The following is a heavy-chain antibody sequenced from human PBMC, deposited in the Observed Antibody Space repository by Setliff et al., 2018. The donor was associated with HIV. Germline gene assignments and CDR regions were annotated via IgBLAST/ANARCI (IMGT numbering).Heavy chain of an antibody. D-gene: IGHD6-19*01. J-gene: IGHJ3*02. CDR1: GFTFSSYE. V-gene: IGHV3-48*03. CDR3: ARALYSSGWYYGKNGFDI. Sequence: PGGSLRLSCAASGFTFSSYEMNWVRQAPGKGLEWVSYISSSGSTIYYADSVTGRFTISRDNVKKSLYLQMNSLRAEDTAVYYCARALYSSGWYYGKNGFDIWGQGTMVTVSS. CDR2: ISSSGSTI.